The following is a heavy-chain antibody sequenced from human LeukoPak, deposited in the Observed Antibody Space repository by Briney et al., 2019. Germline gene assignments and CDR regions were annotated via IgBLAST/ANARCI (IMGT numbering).Heavy chain of an antibody. CDR2: ISSNGGST. V-gene: IGHV3-64D*06. CDR3: VGEIAAAGTPYFDY. D-gene: IGHD6-13*01. CDR1: GFTFSSYA. Sequence: GGSLRLSCSASGFTFSSYAMHGVRQAPGKGLEYVSAISSNGGSTYYADSVKGRFTISRDNSKNTLYLLMSSLRAEDTAVYYCVGEIAAAGTPYFDYWGQGTLVTVSS. J-gene: IGHJ4*02.